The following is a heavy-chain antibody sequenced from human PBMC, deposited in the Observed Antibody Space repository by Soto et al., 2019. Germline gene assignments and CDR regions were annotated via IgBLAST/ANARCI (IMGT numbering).Heavy chain of an antibody. Sequence: SSETLSLTCAVYGGSFSGYYWSWIRQPPGRGLEWVGEIHHSGSTHYSPSLKSRLTMSVDTSKNQFSLNLTSVTAADTAVYYCARGKRALRYSSSSKDVWGQGTTVTLSS. CDR2: IHHSGST. V-gene: IGHV4-34*01. CDR1: GGSFSGYY. D-gene: IGHD6-6*01. CDR3: ARGKRALRYSSSSKDV. J-gene: IGHJ6*02.